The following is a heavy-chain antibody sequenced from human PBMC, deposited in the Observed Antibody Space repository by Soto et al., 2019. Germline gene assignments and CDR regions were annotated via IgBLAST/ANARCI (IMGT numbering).Heavy chain of an antibody. J-gene: IGHJ6*02. CDR3: ASQPDCSSTSCYTRRYYYGMDV. CDR2: IIPIFGTA. D-gene: IGHD2-2*02. Sequence: SVKVSCKASGGTFSSYAISWVRQAPGQGLEWMGGIIPIFGTANYAQKFQGRVTITADESTSTASMELSRLRSEDTAVYYCASQPDCSSTSCYTRRYYYGMDVWGQGTTVTVSS. V-gene: IGHV1-69*13. CDR1: GGTFSSYA.